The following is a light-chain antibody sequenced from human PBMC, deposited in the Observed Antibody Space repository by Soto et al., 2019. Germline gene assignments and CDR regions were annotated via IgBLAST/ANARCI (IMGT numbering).Light chain of an antibody. V-gene: IGKV3-20*01. J-gene: IGKJ1*01. Sequence: FVLTQSPVTLSLSPGEGATLSCRASQSVGSTCLAWYQQKPGQAPRLLIYDTSSRATGIPARFSGSGSGTDFTLTISGLEPEDFAVYYCPQCGVSPWTFGQGTKVEI. CDR1: QSVGSTC. CDR2: DTS. CDR3: PQCGVSPWT.